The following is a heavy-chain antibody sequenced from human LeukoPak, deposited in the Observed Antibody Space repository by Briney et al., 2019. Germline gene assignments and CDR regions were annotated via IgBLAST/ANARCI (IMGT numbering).Heavy chain of an antibody. Sequence: SETLSLTCTVSGGSISSYYWSWIRQPAGKGLEWIGRIYTSGSTNYNPSLKSRVTMSVDTSKNQFSLKLSSVTAADTAVYYCARVVMEATSYYDFWSGYPVADWFDPWGQGTLVTVSS. D-gene: IGHD3-3*01. CDR3: ARVVMEATSYYDFWSGYPVADWFDP. J-gene: IGHJ5*02. CDR2: IYTSGST. V-gene: IGHV4-4*07. CDR1: GGSISSYY.